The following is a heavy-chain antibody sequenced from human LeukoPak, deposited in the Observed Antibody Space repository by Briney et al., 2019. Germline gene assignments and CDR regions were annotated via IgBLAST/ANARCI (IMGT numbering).Heavy chain of an antibody. CDR3: AKDPDIVVVVAADY. D-gene: IGHD2-15*01. Sequence: SGGSLRLSCAASGFTFSSYAMSWVRQAPGKGLEWVSAISGSGGSTYYADSVKGRFTISRDNSKNTLYLQMNSLRAEDTAVYYCAKDPDIVVVVAADYWGRGTLVTVSS. CDR2: ISGSGGST. CDR1: GFTFSSYA. V-gene: IGHV3-23*01. J-gene: IGHJ4*02.